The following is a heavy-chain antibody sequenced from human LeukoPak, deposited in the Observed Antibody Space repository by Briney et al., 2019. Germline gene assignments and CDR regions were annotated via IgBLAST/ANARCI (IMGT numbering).Heavy chain of an antibody. CDR3: AKGCRSGYNRDCFDP. CDR1: GFTFSTYA. Sequence: GGSLRLSCAASGFTFSTYAMSWVRQAPGKGLEWVSTISNTGATTYDADSGKGRFTISRDKSNNTLYLQMNSLRAEDTAVYYCAKGCRSGYNRDCFDPWGQGTLVTVSS. V-gene: IGHV3-23*01. J-gene: IGHJ5*02. D-gene: IGHD5-24*01. CDR2: ISNTGATT.